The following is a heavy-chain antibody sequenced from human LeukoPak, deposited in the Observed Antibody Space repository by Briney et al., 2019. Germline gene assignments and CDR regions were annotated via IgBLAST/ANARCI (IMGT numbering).Heavy chain of an antibody. D-gene: IGHD6-13*01. CDR2: TYYRSKWYN. CDR1: GDSVSSNSAA. V-gene: IGHV6-1*01. Sequence: SQTLSLTCAISGDSVSSNSAAWNWIRHSPSRGLEWLGRTYYRSKWYNDYAVSVKSRITINPDTSKNQFSLQLNSVTPEDTAVYFCARDQIASAGPNDYWGQGTLVTVSS. J-gene: IGHJ4*02. CDR3: ARDQIASAGPNDY.